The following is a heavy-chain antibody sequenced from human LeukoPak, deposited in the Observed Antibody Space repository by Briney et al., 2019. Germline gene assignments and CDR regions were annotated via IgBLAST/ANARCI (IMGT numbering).Heavy chain of an antibody. CDR3: ARGRKVTMVRGVRRWFDP. V-gene: IGHV4-34*01. CDR1: GGSFSGYY. CDR2: INHSGST. Sequence: SETLSLTCAVYGGSFSGYYWSWIRQSPGKGLEWIGEINHSGSTNYNPSLKSRVTISLDTSKNQFSLKLSSVPAADTAVYYCARGRKVTMVRGVRRWFDPWGQGTLVTVSS. D-gene: IGHD3-10*01. J-gene: IGHJ5*02.